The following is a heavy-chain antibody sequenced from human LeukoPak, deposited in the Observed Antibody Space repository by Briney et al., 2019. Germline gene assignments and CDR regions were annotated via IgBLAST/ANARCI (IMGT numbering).Heavy chain of an antibody. CDR1: GGSINNGGYY. CDR2: IYYSGSS. D-gene: IGHD5-24*01. J-gene: IGHJ4*02. Sequence: SETLFLTCTVSGGSINNGGYYWSWIRQHPGKGLEWIGYIYYSGSSYYNPSLRSRVTISVDTSKNHFSLKLSSVTAADTAVYYCARNRDGYNSFDYWGQGTLVTVSS. CDR3: ARNRDGYNSFDY. V-gene: IGHV4-31*03.